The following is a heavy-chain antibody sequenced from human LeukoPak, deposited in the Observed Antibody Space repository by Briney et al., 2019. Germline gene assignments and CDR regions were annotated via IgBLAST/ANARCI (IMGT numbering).Heavy chain of an antibody. CDR2: FNPEDGET. J-gene: IGHJ4*02. Sequence: ASVKVSCKVSGYTLTELSMHWVRQAPGKGLEWMGGFNPEDGETIYAQKFQGRVTMTEDTSTDTAYMELSSLRSEDTAVYYCATMVYDSSSFDYWGQGTLVTVSS. D-gene: IGHD3-22*01. V-gene: IGHV1-24*01. CDR1: GYTLTELS. CDR3: ATMVYDSSSFDY.